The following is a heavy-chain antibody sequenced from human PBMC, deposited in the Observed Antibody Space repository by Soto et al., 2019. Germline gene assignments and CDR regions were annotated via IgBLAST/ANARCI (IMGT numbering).Heavy chain of an antibody. CDR2: IKQDGSEK. V-gene: IGHV3-7*05. D-gene: IGHD1-20*01. CDR3: ARITSPGYFDS. Sequence: PGGSLRLSCAASGFPFSSHWMTWVRQAPGKGLECVAYIKQDGSEKYYVDSVMGRFTMSRDNTQSSLSLQMNTLRVEDSAVYYCARITSPGYFDSWGQGTLVTVSS. CDR1: GFPFSSHW. J-gene: IGHJ4*02.